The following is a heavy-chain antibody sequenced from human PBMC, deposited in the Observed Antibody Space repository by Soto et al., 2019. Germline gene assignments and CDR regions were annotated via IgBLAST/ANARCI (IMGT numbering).Heavy chain of an antibody. CDR2: ISAYNGNT. CDR1: GFTFTSYG. V-gene: IGHV1-18*01. J-gene: IGHJ6*02. CDR3: ARYDFWSGYGPDYYYYGMDV. D-gene: IGHD3-3*01. Sequence: GASVKGSCKASGFTFTSYGFSWVRQAPGQGLESMGWISAYNGNTNYAQKLQGRVTMTADTSTSTAYMELRSLRSDDTAVYYCARYDFWSGYGPDYYYYGMDVWGQGTTVTVSS.